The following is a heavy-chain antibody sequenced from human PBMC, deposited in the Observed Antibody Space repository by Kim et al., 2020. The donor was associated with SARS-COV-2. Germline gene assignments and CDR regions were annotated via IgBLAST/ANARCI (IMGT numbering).Heavy chain of an antibody. D-gene: IGHD2-21*02. CDR1: GFTFSSYY. V-gene: IGHV3-11*06. CDR3: ARDSGVVVTATDSHFDY. Sequence: GGSLRLSCAPSGFTFSSYYMSWIRQAPGKGLEWVSYISSSGSDTNYADSVKGRFTISRDNAKNSLYLQMNSLRAEDTAVYYCARDSGVVVTATDSHFDYWGQGTLVTVSS. J-gene: IGHJ4*02. CDR2: ISSSGSDT.